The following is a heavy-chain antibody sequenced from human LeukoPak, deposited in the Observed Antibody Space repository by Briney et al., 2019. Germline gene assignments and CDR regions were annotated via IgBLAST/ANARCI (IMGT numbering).Heavy chain of an antibody. Sequence: GGSLRLSCAASGFTFSSYEMSWVRQAPGKGLEWVSYISSSGSTIYYADSVKGRFTISRDNAKNSLYLQMNSLRAEDTAVYYCAELGISMIGGVWGKGTTVTISS. CDR3: AELGISMIGGV. D-gene: IGHD3-10*02. CDR2: ISSSGSTI. J-gene: IGHJ6*04. V-gene: IGHV3-48*03. CDR1: GFTFSSYE.